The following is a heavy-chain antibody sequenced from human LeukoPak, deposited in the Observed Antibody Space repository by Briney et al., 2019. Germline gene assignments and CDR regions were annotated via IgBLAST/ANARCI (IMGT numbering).Heavy chain of an antibody. Sequence: GGSLRLSCAASGFIFSFYCMHWVRQAPGKGPMWVSRICPDGTGISYADSVKGRFTISRDNSKNTLYLQMNSLRAEDTAVYYCAKDRVGDGYNRGYFDYWGQGTLVTVSS. CDR1: GFIFSFYC. D-gene: IGHD5-24*01. J-gene: IGHJ4*02. CDR2: ICPDGTGI. CDR3: AKDRVGDGYNRGYFDY. V-gene: IGHV3-74*01.